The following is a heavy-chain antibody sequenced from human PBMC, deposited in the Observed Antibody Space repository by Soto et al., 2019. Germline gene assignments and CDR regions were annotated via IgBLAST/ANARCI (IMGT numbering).Heavy chain of an antibody. J-gene: IGHJ4*02. V-gene: IGHV3-23*01. CDR2: INIVGGNT. Sequence: VQLLESGGGLVQPGGSLRLSCAASGFTFSNYAMSWVRQAPGKALEWVSSINIVGGNTNYADSVRGRFTMSRDDSKNSVFLQMNSLRAEDTAIYDCTKNYYFDSWGQGTLITFSS. CDR3: TKNYYFDS. CDR1: GFTFSNYA.